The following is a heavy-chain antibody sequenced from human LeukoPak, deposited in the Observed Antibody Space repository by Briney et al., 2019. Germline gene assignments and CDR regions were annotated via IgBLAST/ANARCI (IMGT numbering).Heavy chain of an antibody. Sequence: SETLSLTCTVSGGSISSSSYYWGWIRQPRGKGLEWIGSIYYSGSTFYTPSLKSRVTISVDISKNQFSLNLRSVTAADTAVYYCARQSDPYASGTLDYWGQGTLVTVSS. V-gene: IGHV4-39*01. CDR1: GGSISSSSYY. D-gene: IGHD3-10*01. J-gene: IGHJ4*02. CDR3: ARQSDPYASGTLDY. CDR2: IYYSGST.